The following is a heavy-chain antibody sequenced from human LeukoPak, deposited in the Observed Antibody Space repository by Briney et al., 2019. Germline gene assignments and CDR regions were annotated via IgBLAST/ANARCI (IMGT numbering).Heavy chain of an antibody. CDR2: IYSGGST. CDR1: GFTFGDYA. D-gene: IGHD4-17*01. V-gene: IGHV3-66*01. Sequence: PGGSLRLSCTASGFTFGDYAMSWVRQAPGKGLEWVSVIYSGGSTYYADSVKGRFTISRDNSKNTLYLQMNSLRAEDTAVYYCASTFYGDSPPYWGQGTLVTVSS. CDR3: ASTFYGDSPPY. J-gene: IGHJ4*02.